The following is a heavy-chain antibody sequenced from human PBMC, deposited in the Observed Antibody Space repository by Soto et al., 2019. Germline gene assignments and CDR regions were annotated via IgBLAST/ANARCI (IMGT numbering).Heavy chain of an antibody. D-gene: IGHD6-19*01. CDR3: ARDLTPGIVVAGTQSWFDP. V-gene: IGHV1-3*01. J-gene: IGHJ5*02. CDR1: GYTFTNYA. Sequence: ASVKVSCKASGYTFTNYAMQWVRQAPGQRLEWMGWINAGNGHTKYSQRFQDRLIITRDTSASTAYMELNSLRAEDTAVYYCARDLTPGIVVAGTQSWFDPWGQGTLVTVSS. CDR2: INAGNGHT.